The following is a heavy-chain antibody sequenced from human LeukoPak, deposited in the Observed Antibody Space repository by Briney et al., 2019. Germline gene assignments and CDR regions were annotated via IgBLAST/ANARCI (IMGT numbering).Heavy chain of an antibody. Sequence: MAGGSLRLSCAASGFTFSNFGMNWVRQAPGKGLEWVSFISSISPYIYYADSVKGRFTISRDDAKNSLYLQMNSLRAEDSAVYYCARDWRDQLLHPYYFDCWGQGALVTVSS. V-gene: IGHV3-21*06. J-gene: IGHJ4*02. CDR2: ISSISPYI. CDR3: ARDWRDQLLHPYYFDC. D-gene: IGHD1-1*01. CDR1: GFTFSNFG.